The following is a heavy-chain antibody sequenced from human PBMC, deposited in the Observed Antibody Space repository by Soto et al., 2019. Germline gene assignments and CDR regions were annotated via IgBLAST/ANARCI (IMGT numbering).Heavy chain of an antibody. CDR3: ARGGVMVTDNWLDP. CDR2: ISYPGTT. D-gene: IGHD2-21*02. Sequence: QVHLHESGPGLVKPSETLSLTCTVSNDSISNYYWNWIRQSPGKGLEWIGYISYPGTTNYNPSLKSRVAISLDTSKKPFSLTLSSVTAADTAVYFCARGGVMVTDNWLDPWGQGTQVTVSS. J-gene: IGHJ5*02. CDR1: NDSISNYY. V-gene: IGHV4-59*08.